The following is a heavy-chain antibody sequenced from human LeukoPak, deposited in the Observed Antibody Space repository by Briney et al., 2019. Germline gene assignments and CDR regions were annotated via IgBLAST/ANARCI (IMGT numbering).Heavy chain of an antibody. V-gene: IGHV3-7*01. J-gene: IGHJ4*02. D-gene: IGHD1-26*01. CDR3: ARDVPLMGASKTRYFDY. CDR2: VKQDGSER. CDR1: GFIFSNYA. Sequence: GGSLRLSCAASGFIFSNYAMSWVRQAPGKGLEWVANVKQDGSERYYGDSVKGRFTISRDNAKNSLYLQMSSLRAEDTAIYYCARDVPLMGASKTRYFDYWGQGTLVTVSS.